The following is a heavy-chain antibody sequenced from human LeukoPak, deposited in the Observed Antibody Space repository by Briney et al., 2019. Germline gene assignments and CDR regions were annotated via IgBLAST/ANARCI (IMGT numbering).Heavy chain of an antibody. D-gene: IGHD3-16*01. CDR3: ARDAYTSGADY. Sequence: DAVKVSCKASGYTFSSYGMSWVRQAPGQGLEWMGWISVYNGNTNNIQKLQGRVTMTRDTSTNTAYMELRSLRSDDTAVYYCARDAYTSGADYWGQGTLVTVSS. CDR2: ISVYNGNT. V-gene: IGHV1-18*01. J-gene: IGHJ4*02. CDR1: GYTFSSYG.